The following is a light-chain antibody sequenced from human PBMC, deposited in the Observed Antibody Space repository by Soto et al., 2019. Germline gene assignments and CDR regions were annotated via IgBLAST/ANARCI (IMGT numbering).Light chain of an antibody. V-gene: IGLV2-23*01. CDR3: CSYAGSSTWV. CDR2: EGS. J-gene: IGLJ3*02. Sequence: QSALTQPASVSGSPGQSITISCTGTSSDVGSYNLVSWYQQHPGKAPKLMIYEGSKRPSGVSNRFSGSKSGNTASLTISGLQGEEEGDYYCCSYAGSSTWVFGGGPKLTVL. CDR1: SSDVGSYNL.